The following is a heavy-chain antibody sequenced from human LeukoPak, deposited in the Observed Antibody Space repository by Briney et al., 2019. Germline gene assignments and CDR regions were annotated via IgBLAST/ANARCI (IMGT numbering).Heavy chain of an antibody. Sequence: GGSLRLSCAASGFTFSSYAMSWVRQAPGKGLEWVSAISGSGGSTYYADSVKGRFTISRDNSKNTLYLQMDSLRAEDTAVYYCAKGARQLWLRPYYFDYWGQGTLVTVSS. V-gene: IGHV3-23*01. J-gene: IGHJ4*02. CDR3: AKGARQLWLRPYYFDY. CDR2: ISGSGGST. CDR1: GFTFSSYA. D-gene: IGHD5-18*01.